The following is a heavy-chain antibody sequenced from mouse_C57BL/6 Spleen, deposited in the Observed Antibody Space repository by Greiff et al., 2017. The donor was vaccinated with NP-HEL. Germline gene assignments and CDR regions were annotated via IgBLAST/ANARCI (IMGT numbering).Heavy chain of an antibody. CDR2: ISSGGSYT. CDR1: GFTFSSYG. J-gene: IGHJ2*01. D-gene: IGHD1-1*01. CDR3: ARLDYYGSSSRYYFDY. Sequence: EVMLVESGGDLVKPGGSLKLSCAASGFTFSSYGMSWVRQTPDKRLEWVATISSGGSYTYYPDSVKGRFTISRDNAKNTLYLQMSSLKSEDTAMYYCARLDYYGSSSRYYFDYWGQGTTLTVSS. V-gene: IGHV5-6*02.